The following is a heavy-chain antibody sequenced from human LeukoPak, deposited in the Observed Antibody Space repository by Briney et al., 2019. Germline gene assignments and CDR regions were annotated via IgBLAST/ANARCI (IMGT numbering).Heavy chain of an antibody. CDR1: GGSISSYY. CDR2: IYYSGST. CDR3: ARHYGYSYGHPFDY. V-gene: IGHV4-59*08. D-gene: IGHD5-18*01. Sequence: SETLSLTCTVSGGSISSYYWSWIRQPPGKGLEWIGYIYYSGSTNYNPSLKSRVTISVDTSKNQFSLKLSSVTAADTAVYYCARHYGYSYGHPFDYWGQGTLVTVSS. J-gene: IGHJ4*02.